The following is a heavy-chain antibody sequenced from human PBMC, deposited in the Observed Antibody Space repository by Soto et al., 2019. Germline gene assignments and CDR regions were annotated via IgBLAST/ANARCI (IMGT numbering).Heavy chain of an antibody. CDR2: IVVDSGNT. Sequence: HMQLVQSGPEGKKPGTSVKVSCKASGFTFINSAVQWVRQARGQRLEWIGWIVVDSGNTNYAQKFQERVTITRDMSTSTSYMKLSSLRSEDTAVYYCAADLARLPDAFDIWGQGTMVTVSS. V-gene: IGHV1-58*01. CDR3: AADLARLPDAFDI. J-gene: IGHJ3*02. D-gene: IGHD5-12*01. CDR1: GFTFINSA.